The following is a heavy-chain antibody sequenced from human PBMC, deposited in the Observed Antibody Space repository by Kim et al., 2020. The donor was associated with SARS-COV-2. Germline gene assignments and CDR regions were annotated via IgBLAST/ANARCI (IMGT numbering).Heavy chain of an antibody. V-gene: IGHV3-74*01. Sequence: GGSLRLSCAASGFTFSSYWMHWVRQAPGKGLVWVSRINSDGSSTSYADSVKGRFTISRDNAKNTLYLQMNSLRAEDTAVYYCARDGGWWELPSGDNWFDPWGQGTLVTVSS. J-gene: IGHJ5*02. D-gene: IGHD1-26*01. CDR3: ARDGGWWELPSGDNWFDP. CDR1: GFTFSSYW. CDR2: INSDGSST.